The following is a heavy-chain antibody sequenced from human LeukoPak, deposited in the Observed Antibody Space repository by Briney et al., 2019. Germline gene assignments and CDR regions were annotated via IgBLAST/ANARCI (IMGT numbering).Heavy chain of an antibody. V-gene: IGHV1-2*02. CDR3: ARDGDHSSSSLSWFDP. CDR1: GYTFNGYY. Sequence: ASVKVSCKSSGYTFNGYYMHWVRQAPGQGLEWMGWINPNSGGTNYAQKFQGRVTMTRDTSISTAYMELSSLRSEDTAVYYCARDGDHSSSSLSWFDPWGQGTLVTVSS. D-gene: IGHD6-6*01. J-gene: IGHJ5*02. CDR2: INPNSGGT.